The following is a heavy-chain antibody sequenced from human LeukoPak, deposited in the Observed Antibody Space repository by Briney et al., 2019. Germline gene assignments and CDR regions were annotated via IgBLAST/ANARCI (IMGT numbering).Heavy chain of an antibody. J-gene: IGHJ4*02. V-gene: IGHV4-61*01. CDR2: MYYSGTT. CDR1: GGSISSRSYY. CDR3: ARLPMAVTPHVDY. Sequence: SETLSLTCTVSGGSISSRSYYRSWIRQSPGKGLEWIGFMYYSGTTNYNPSLKSRVTISLGMSKNQFSLKLSSVTAADTAVYYCARLPMAVTPHVDYWGQGTLVTVSS. D-gene: IGHD2-21*02.